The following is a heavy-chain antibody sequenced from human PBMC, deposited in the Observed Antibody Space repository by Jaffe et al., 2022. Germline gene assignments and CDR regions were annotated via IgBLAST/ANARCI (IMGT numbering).Heavy chain of an antibody. CDR2: ISYDGSNK. D-gene: IGHD2-21*01. Sequence: QVQLVESGGGVVQPGRSLRLSCAASGFTFSSYGMHWVRQAPGKGLEWVAVISYDGSNKYYADSVKGRFTISRDNSKNTLYLQMNSLRAEDTAVYYCAKDSILWLWAFDIWGQGTMVTVSS. CDR3: AKDSILWLWAFDI. J-gene: IGHJ3*02. CDR1: GFTFSSYG. V-gene: IGHV3-30*18.